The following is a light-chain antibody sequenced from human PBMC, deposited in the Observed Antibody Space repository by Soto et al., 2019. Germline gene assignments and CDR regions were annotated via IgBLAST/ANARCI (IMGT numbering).Light chain of an antibody. CDR2: WAS. CDR1: QSVLYSSDNKNY. CDR3: QQYYNIPIT. V-gene: IGKV4-1*01. Sequence: DIVMTQSPDSLAVSLGGWATISCKSSQSVLYSSDNKNYLAWYQQKPGQPPKLLIYWASTRESGVPDRFSGSGSGTDFTLTISSLQAEDVAVYYCQQYYNIPITFGQGTRLEIK. J-gene: IGKJ5*01.